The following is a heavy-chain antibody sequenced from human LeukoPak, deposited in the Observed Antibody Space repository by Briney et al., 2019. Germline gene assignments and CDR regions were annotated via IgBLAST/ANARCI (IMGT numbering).Heavy chain of an antibody. Sequence: SETLSLTCTVSGGSISGSFWSWIRQPPGKGLEWIGYVYYSGNTAYNPSLKSRVTISVDTSRNQFSLKMNTVTAADTAVYYCARRKSITYDVFDIWGQGTMVTVSS. CDR3: ARRKSITYDVFDI. CDR1: GGSISGSF. CDR2: VYYSGNT. V-gene: IGHV4-59*08. J-gene: IGHJ3*02. D-gene: IGHD2/OR15-2a*01.